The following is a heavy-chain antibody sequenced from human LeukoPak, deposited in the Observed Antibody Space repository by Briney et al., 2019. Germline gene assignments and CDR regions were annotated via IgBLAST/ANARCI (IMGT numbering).Heavy chain of an antibody. V-gene: IGHV1-18*01. CDR1: NYTFTSYG. CDR2: INAYNGDT. D-gene: IGHD3-10*01. Sequence: ASVKVSCKASNYTFTSYGISWVRQAPGQGLEWMAWINAYNGDTNYAQKFQGRVTLTTDTSTSTAYTELRSLTSDDTAVYYCARDGSGVWFDYWGQGTLVTVSS. J-gene: IGHJ4*02. CDR3: ARDGSGVWFDY.